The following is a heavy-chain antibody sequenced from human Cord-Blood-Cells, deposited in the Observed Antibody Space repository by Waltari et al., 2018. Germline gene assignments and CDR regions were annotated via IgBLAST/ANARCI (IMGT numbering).Heavy chain of an antibody. CDR1: GGSISSYY. V-gene: IGHV4-59*01. D-gene: IGHD3-10*01. CDR2: IYYSGST. CDR3: FGSGSDAFDI. J-gene: IGHJ3*02. Sequence: QVQLQESGPGLVKPSETLSLTCTVSGGSISSYYWSWIRQPPGKGLEWIGYIYYSGSTNYNPALQSRVTISVDTSKNQFSLKLSSVTAADTAVYYCFGSGSDAFDIWGQGTMVTVSS.